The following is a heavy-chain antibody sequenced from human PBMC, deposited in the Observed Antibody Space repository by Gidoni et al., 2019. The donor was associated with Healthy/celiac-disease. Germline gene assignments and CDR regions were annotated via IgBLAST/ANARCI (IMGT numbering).Heavy chain of an antibody. CDR2: IWYDGSNK. CDR1: GFTFSSYG. V-gene: IGHV3-33*01. D-gene: IGHD2-21*02. J-gene: IGHJ6*02. CDR3: ARDLFEVVTAIDYYYYYGMDV. Sequence: QVQLVESGGGVVQPGRSLRLSCAASGFTFSSYGMHWVRQAPGKGLAWVAVIWYDGSNKYYADSVKGRFTISRDNSKNTLYLQMNSLRAEDTAVYYCARDLFEVVTAIDYYYYYGMDVWGQGTTVTVSS.